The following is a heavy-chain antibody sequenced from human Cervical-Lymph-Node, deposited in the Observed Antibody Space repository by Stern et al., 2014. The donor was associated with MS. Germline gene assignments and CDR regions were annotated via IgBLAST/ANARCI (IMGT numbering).Heavy chain of an antibody. Sequence: DQLVESGAEVKKPGASVKVSCKASGYTFTGYYMHWVRQAPGQVLEWMGWINPNSGGTNYAQNFQGWGTMTRDTSISPASMELSRLRSDNTAVYYGARGAGIAAAGPDAEYFQHWGQGTLVTVSS. J-gene: IGHJ1*01. CDR1: GYTFTGYY. D-gene: IGHD6-13*01. CDR2: INPNSGGT. CDR3: ARGAGIAAAGPDAEYFQH. V-gene: IGHV1-2*04.